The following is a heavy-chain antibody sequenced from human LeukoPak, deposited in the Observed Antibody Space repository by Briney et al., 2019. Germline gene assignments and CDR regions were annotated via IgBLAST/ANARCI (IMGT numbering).Heavy chain of an antibody. CDR2: INPNSGGT. D-gene: IGHD2-21*01. J-gene: IGHJ5*02. CDR3: ARADRLDGGPYLIGP. Sequence: ASVKVSCKTSGYSFTDYYMYWVRQAPGQGLEWMGWINPNSGGTSSAQKFQGRVTMTRDTSITTVYMEVSWLTSDDTAIYYCARADRLDGGPYLIGPWGQGTLVTVSS. CDR1: GYSFTDYY. V-gene: IGHV1-2*02.